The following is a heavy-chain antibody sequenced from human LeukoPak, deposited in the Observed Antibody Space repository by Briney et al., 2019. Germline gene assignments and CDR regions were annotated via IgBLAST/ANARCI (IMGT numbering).Heavy chain of an antibody. Sequence: SETLSLTCTVSGXSISSYYGSWIRQPPGKGREWIGYIYYSGSTNYNPSLKSRVTISVDTSKNQFSLKLSSVTAADTAVYYCARDLRYCSGGSCYLGNFDYWGQGTLVTVSS. J-gene: IGHJ4*02. CDR3: ARDLRYCSGGSCYLGNFDY. CDR1: GXSISSYY. V-gene: IGHV4-59*01. CDR2: IYYSGST. D-gene: IGHD2-15*01.